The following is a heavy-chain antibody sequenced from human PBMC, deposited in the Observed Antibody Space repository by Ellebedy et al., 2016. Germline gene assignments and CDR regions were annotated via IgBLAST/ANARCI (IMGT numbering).Heavy chain of an antibody. J-gene: IGHJ2*01. CDR1: GGSVSSYY. V-gene: IGHV4-59*08. CDR2: LYYSENTNWNT. Sequence: SETLSLTCTVSGGSVSSYYWSWIRQPPGKGLEWLGYLYYSENTNWNTNYNPSLKSRITISVDTSKNQFSLKLSSVSAADTAVYYCARRGYLNLWGRGILVTVSS. CDR3: ARRGYLNL.